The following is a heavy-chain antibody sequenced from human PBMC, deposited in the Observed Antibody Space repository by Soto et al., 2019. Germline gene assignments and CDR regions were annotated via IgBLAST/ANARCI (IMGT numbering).Heavy chain of an antibody. V-gene: IGHV2-5*02. Sequence: QITLKESGPTLVKPTQTLTLTCTFSGFSLSTSGVGVGWIRQPPGKALEWLALIYWDDDKRYSPSLKSRLTINKDTSKNQVVLTMTNMDPVDTATYYSAHRRSEYSSGWYPLFDYLGQGTLVTVSS. D-gene: IGHD6-19*01. CDR3: AHRRSEYSSGWYPLFDY. CDR1: GFSLSTSGVG. CDR2: IYWDDDK. J-gene: IGHJ4*02.